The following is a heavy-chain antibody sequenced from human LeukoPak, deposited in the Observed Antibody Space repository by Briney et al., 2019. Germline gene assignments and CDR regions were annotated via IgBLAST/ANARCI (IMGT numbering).Heavy chain of an antibody. V-gene: IGHV7-4-1*02. Sequence: ASVKVSCKASGYSFRNYAMNWVRQAPGQGLEWMGWVNTNTGNPTYAQGFTGRFVFSLDTSVSTAYLQISSLKAEDTAMYYCARDYCGSDCYAPDAFDIWGQGTMVTVSS. CDR2: VNTNTGNP. CDR1: GYSFRNYA. D-gene: IGHD2-21*01. J-gene: IGHJ3*02. CDR3: ARDYCGSDCYAPDAFDI.